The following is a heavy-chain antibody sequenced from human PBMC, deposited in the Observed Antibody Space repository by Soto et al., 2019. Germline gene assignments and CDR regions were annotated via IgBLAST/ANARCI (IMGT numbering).Heavy chain of an antibody. CDR3: ATHPSGGRPPGFDY. CDR2: IYDGGNS. V-gene: IGHV4-39*01. CDR1: GGSISSSTSY. D-gene: IGHD1-26*01. J-gene: IGHJ4*02. Sequence: QLQLQESGPGLVKPSETLSLTCTVSGGSISSSTSYWGWVRQPPGKGLEWIASIYDGGNSHYHPSLETNLTITLAPAKNPPPLRRGWGTAADTAVYYCATHPSGGRPPGFDYWGQGPLVTVPS.